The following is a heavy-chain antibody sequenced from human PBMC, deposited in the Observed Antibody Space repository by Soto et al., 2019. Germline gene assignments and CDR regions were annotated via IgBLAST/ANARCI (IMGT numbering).Heavy chain of an antibody. J-gene: IGHJ6*02. CDR1: GGTFSSYA. D-gene: IGHD3-16*01. CDR3: ASGGLLAGYYYYGMDV. CDR2: IIPIFGTA. V-gene: IGHV1-69*13. Sequence: EASVKVSCKASGGTFSSYAISWVRQAPGQGLEWMGGIIPIFGTANYAQKFQGRVTITADESTSTAYMELSSLRSEDTAVYYCASGGLLAGYYYYGMDVWGQGTTVTVSS.